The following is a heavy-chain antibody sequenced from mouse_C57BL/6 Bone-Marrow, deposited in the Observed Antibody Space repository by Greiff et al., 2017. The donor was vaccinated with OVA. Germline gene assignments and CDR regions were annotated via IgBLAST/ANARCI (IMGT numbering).Heavy chain of an antibody. CDR1: GYTFTSYG. CDR2: IYPRSGNT. J-gene: IGHJ2*01. CDR3: ARWGNYDDY. Sequence: VQLQQSGAELARPGASVKLSCKASGYTFTSYGISWVKQRTGQGLEWIGEIYPRSGNTYYNEKFKGKATLTADKSSSTAYMELRSLTSEDSAVYFCARWGNYDDYWGQGTALPVSA. V-gene: IGHV1-81*01.